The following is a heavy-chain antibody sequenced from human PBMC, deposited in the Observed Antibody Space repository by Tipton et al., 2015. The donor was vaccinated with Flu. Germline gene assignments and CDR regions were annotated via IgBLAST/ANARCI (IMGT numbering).Heavy chain of an antibody. Sequence: QLVQSGGGLIQPVGSLRLSCAASGFTVSSNYMSWVRQAPGKGLEWVSVIYSGGSTYYADSVKGRFTISRDNSKNTLYRQMNSLRAEDTAVYYCARDRVVTAEPYYYYYGMDVGGQGTTVTVSS. D-gene: IGHD2-21*02. CDR1: GFTVSSNY. V-gene: IGHV3-53*01. CDR2: IYSGGST. CDR3: ARDRVVTAEPYYYYYGMDV. J-gene: IGHJ6*02.